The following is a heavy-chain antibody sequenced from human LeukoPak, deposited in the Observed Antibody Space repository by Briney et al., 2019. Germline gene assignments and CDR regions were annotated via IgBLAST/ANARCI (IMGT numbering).Heavy chain of an antibody. V-gene: IGHV3-74*01. CDR1: GFTFGNYW. CDR2: IDTDGSAT. J-gene: IGHJ4*02. CDR3: TGDALLEYCTGNDCYHTDF. D-gene: IGHD2-8*02. Sequence: GGSLRLSCTASGFTFGNYWMHWVRQAPGKGLVWVSGIDTDGSATSFADSVKGRFTISRHSAQNTVYLQMNSLTVEDTGVYYCTGDALLEYCTGNDCYHTDFWGQGILVTVSS.